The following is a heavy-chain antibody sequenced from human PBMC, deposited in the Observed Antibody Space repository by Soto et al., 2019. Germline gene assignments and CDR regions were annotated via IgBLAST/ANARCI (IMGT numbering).Heavy chain of an antibody. CDR3: VEGGVAPN. D-gene: IGHD3-3*01. CDR1: GFTFSSYG. CDR2: ISYDGSNK. V-gene: IGHV3-30*03. Sequence: GGSLRLSCAAPGFTFSSYGMHWVRQAPGKGLEWVAVISYDGSNKYYADSVKGRFTISRDNSKNTLYLQMNSLRAEDTAVYYCVEGGVAPNWGQGTLVTVSS. J-gene: IGHJ4*02.